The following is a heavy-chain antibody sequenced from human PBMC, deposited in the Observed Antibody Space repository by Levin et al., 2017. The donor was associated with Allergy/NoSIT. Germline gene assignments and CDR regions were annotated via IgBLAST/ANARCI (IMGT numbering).Heavy chain of an antibody. V-gene: IGHV3-15*01. Sequence: GGSLRLSCAASGFTFSNVWMGWVRQAPGKGLEWVGRVNSKGDGGATDYAAPVEGRFTISRDDSKNTLYLQINSLKTEDTAVYYCAPYRLGAFDFWGQGTLVTVSS. CDR1: GFTFSNVW. CDR3: APYRLGAFDF. D-gene: IGHD3-16*01. J-gene: IGHJ4*02. CDR2: VNSKGDGGAT.